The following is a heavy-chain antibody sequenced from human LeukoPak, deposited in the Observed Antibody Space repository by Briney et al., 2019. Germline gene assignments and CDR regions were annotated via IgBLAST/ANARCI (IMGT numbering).Heavy chain of an antibody. CDR1: GGSISSYY. J-gene: IGHJ4*02. CDR2: IYYSGST. CDR3: AGHDFWSGYYDY. D-gene: IGHD3-3*01. V-gene: IGHV4-59*01. Sequence: SETLSLTCNVSGGSISSYYWSWIRQPPGKGLEWIGYIYYSGSTNYNPSLKSRVTISVDTSKNQFSLKLSSVTAADTAVYYCAGHDFWSGYYDYWGQGTLVTVSS.